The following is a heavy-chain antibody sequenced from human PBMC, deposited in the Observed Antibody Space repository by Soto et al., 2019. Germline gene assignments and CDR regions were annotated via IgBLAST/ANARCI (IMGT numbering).Heavy chain of an antibody. D-gene: IGHD4-4*01. J-gene: IGHJ4*02. Sequence: QVQLVESGGGVVQPGRSLRLSCAASGFTFSSYGMHWVRQAPGKGLEWVAVIWYDGSNKYYADSVKGRFTISRDNSKNTLYLQMNSLRAEDTAVYYWAREAATVTTVDYWGQGTLVTVSS. CDR3: AREAATVTTVDY. V-gene: IGHV3-33*01. CDR2: IWYDGSNK. CDR1: GFTFSSYG.